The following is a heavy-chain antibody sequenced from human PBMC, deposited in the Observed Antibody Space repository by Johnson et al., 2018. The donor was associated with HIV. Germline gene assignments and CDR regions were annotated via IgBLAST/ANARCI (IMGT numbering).Heavy chain of an antibody. D-gene: IGHD5/OR15-5a*01. CDR1: GFTVSSNY. Sequence: VQLVESGGGVVQPGGSLRLSCAASGFTVSSNYMSWVRQAPGKGLEWVSLIYSGDTTYYADSVKGRFTISRDNSKNTLYLQMNSLRREDTSVYYCARGIIVSPDAFDFWGLGTRVTVSS. CDR2: IYSGDTT. V-gene: IGHV3-66*01. CDR3: ARGIIVSPDAFDF. J-gene: IGHJ3*01.